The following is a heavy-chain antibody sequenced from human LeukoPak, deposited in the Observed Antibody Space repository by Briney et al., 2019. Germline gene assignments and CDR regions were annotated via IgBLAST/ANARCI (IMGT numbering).Heavy chain of an antibody. CDR3: ARENDYDDYGGAFDI. CDR2: ISGYNGHT. J-gene: IGHJ3*02. D-gene: IGHD4-17*01. CDR1: GYTFTEYN. Sequence: GASVKVSCKASGYTFTEYNFGWVRQVPGQGLEWLGWISGYNGHTKYAQKMQGRVTMTRDKSTSTVYMELRSLISDDTAIYYCARENDYDDYGGAFDIWGQGTMVTVSS. V-gene: IGHV1-18*01.